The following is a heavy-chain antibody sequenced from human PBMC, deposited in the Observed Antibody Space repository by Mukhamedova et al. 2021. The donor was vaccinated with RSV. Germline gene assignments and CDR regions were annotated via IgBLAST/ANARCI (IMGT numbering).Heavy chain of an antibody. J-gene: IGHJ4*01. Sequence: GVGVGWIRQPPGKALEWLALIYWDDDKRYSPSLKSRLTITKDTSKNQVVLTMTNMDPVDTATYYCANRRGPYYYESSGTYYFDYW. D-gene: IGHD3-22*01. V-gene: IGHV2-5*02. CDR1: GVG. CDR2: IYWDDDK. CDR3: ANRRGPYYYESSGTYYFDY.